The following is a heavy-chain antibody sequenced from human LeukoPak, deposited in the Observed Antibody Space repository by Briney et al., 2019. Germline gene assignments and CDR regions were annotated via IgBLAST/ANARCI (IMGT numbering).Heavy chain of an antibody. CDR1: GGSISSYY. J-gene: IGHJ5*02. V-gene: IGHV4-59*01. D-gene: IGHD6-13*01. CDR2: IYYIGST. Sequence: SETLSLTCTVSGGSISSYYWSWIRQPPGKGLEWIGYIYYIGSTNYNPSLKSRVTISVDTSKNQFSLKLSSVTAADTAIYYSVGTPSIAATGTLWWFDPWGQGTPVTVSS. CDR3: VGTPSIAATGTLWWFDP.